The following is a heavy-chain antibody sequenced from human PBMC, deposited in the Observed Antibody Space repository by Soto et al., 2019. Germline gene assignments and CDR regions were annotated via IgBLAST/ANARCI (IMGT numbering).Heavy chain of an antibody. V-gene: IGHV4-4*02. J-gene: IGHJ3*02. CDR1: GGSISSSNW. CDR3: ARGLGEAAGSDAFDI. D-gene: IGHD6-13*01. CDR2: IYHSGST. Sequence: QVQLQESGPGLVKPSGTLSLTCAVSGGSISSSNWWSWVRQPPGKGLEWIGEIYHSGSTNYNPSLKRRVTISVDKSKNQFSLRLSSVTAADTAVYYCARGLGEAAGSDAFDIWGQGTMVTVSS.